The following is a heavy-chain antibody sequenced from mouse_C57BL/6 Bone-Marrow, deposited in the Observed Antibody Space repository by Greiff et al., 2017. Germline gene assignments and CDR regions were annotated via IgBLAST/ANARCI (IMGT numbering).Heavy chain of an antibody. Sequence: QVQLQQPGAELVKPGASVKLSCKASGYTFTSYCMHWVKQRPGQGLEWIGLMHPNGGSTDYNEKFKNEATLSADKSSRSAYMQHISLTSEDSAVSDFARSYGYDRYYMDYGGRGNGATVS. V-gene: IGHV1-64*01. CDR2: MHPNGGST. D-gene: IGHD2-2*01. J-gene: IGHJ4*01. CDR1: GYTFTSYC. CDR3: ARSYGYDRYYMDY.